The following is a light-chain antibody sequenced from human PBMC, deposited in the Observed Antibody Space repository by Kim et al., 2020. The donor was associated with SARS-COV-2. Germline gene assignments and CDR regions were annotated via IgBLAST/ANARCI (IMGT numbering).Light chain of an antibody. CDR3: SSYAGGRYV. CDR1: SSDIGAYNY. CDR2: EVT. V-gene: IGLV2-8*01. Sequence: QSALTQPPSASGSPGQSVTISCTGTSSDIGAYNYVSWYQQHPGTAPKLMICEVTNRPSGVPDRFSGSKSGNTASLTIYGLQAEDEADYYCSSYAGGRYVFGTGTKVTVL. J-gene: IGLJ1*01.